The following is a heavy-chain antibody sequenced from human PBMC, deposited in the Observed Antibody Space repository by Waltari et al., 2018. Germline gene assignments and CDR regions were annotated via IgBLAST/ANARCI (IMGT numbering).Heavy chain of an antibody. D-gene: IGHD3-9*01. J-gene: IGHJ6*02. CDR1: GYTFTGYY. V-gene: IGHV1-2*06. CDR2: INPNSGGT. Sequence: QVQLVQSGAEVKKPGASVKVSCKASGYTFTGYYMHWVRQAPGQGLEWMGRINPNSGGTNYAQKFQGRVTMTRDTSISTAYMELSRLRSDDTAVYYCARVLRYFDWIDYYYYGMDVWGQGTTVTVSS. CDR3: ARVLRYFDWIDYYYYGMDV.